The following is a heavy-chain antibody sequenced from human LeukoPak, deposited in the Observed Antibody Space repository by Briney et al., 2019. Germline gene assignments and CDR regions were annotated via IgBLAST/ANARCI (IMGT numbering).Heavy chain of an antibody. CDR1: GNSFSSHS. J-gene: IGHJ4*02. Sequence: PGGSLRLSCGASGNSFSSHSMNWVRQAPGKGLEWVSCISSTGSYIYYADSVKGRFTISRDNAKNLVHLQMNGLRAEDTAIYYCTRLAAAGSGRWAPDYWGQGTLVTVSS. CDR2: ISSTGSYI. V-gene: IGHV3-21*01. D-gene: IGHD1-14*01. CDR3: TRLAAAGSGRWAPDY.